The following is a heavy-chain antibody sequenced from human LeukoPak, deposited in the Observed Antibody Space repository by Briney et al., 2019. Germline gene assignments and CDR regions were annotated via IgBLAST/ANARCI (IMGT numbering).Heavy chain of an antibody. CDR3: ARGLYQYCSGGSCYSSWFDP. V-gene: IGHV4-59*01. CDR2: IYYSGST. J-gene: IGHJ5*02. D-gene: IGHD2-15*01. Sequence: PSETLSLTCTVSGGSISSYYWSWIRQPPGKGLEWIGYIYYSGSTNYNPSLKSRVTISVDTSKNQFSLKLSSVTAADTAVYYCARGLYQYCSGGSCYSSWFDPWGQGTLVTVSS. CDR1: GGSISSYY.